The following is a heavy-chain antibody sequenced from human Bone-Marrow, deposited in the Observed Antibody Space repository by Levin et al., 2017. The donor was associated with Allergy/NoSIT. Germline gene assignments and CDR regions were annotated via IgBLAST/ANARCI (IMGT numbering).Heavy chain of an antibody. J-gene: IGHJ4*02. Sequence: GASVKVSCVASGFTFSSYSMNWVRQAPGKGLEWVSSISSSSSYIDSADSVEGRFTISRDNAKNSLYLQMNSLRAEDTAVYYCARDSPMWGTVARTGSFGYWGQGTLVTVSS. D-gene: IGHD6-19*01. CDR3: ARDSPMWGTVARTGSFGY. CDR1: GFTFSSYS. CDR2: ISSSSSYI. V-gene: IGHV3-21*01.